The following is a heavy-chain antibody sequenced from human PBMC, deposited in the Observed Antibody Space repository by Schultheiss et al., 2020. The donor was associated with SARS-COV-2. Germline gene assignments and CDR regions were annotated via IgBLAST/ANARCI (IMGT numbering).Heavy chain of an antibody. CDR2: ISAYNGNT. CDR3: ARGGYCSGGSCYSWAFDI. V-gene: IGHV1-18*01. Sequence: ASVKVSCKASGGTFSSYAISWVRQAPGQGLEWMGWISAYNGNTNYAQKLQGRVTMTTDTSTSTAYMELRSLRSDDTAVYYCARGGYCSGGSCYSWAFDIWGQGTMVTVSS. D-gene: IGHD2-15*01. J-gene: IGHJ3*02. CDR1: GGTFSSYA.